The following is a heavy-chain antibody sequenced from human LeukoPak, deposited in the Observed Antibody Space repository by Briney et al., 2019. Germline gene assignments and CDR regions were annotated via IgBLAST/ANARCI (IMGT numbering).Heavy chain of an antibody. V-gene: IGHV1-69*04. CDR2: IIPILGIA. J-gene: IGHJ4*02. Sequence: ASVKVSCKASGVTFSSYAINWVRQAPGQGLEWMGRIIPILGIANYAQYFRGRVTITADKSTSTAYMELSSLRSEDTAVCYCWGVRVVTDFDYWGQGTLVTVSS. CDR3: WGVRVVTDFDY. CDR1: GVTFSSYA. D-gene: IGHD3-10*01.